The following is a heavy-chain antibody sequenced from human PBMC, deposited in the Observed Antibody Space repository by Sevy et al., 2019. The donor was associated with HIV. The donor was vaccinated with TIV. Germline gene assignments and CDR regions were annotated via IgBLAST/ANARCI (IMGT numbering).Heavy chain of an antibody. CDR2: IYIGDST. V-gene: IGHV3-53*01. J-gene: IGHJ4*02. CDR1: GFSVSDNY. D-gene: IGHD3-22*01. CDR3: ASGLLRYIFDY. Sequence: GGSLRLSCAASGFSVSDNYMSWVRQTPGKRLEWVSLIYIGDSTFYADSVKGRFTISRDNSKNTLFLQMNSLRDEDTAVYYCASGLLRYIFDYWGQGTLVTVSS.